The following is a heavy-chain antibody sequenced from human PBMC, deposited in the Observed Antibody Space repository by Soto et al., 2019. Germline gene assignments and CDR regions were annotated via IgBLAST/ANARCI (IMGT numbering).Heavy chain of an antibody. D-gene: IGHD2-15*01. CDR3: AGSRGFGFDF. Sequence: QVQLVQSGDELKKPGASVKVSCKASDYTFNSYGISWVRKAPGQGLEWMGWLSGDNGDIKYAQKFQGRVTMTTDNSTSTGYMALRSLSSDDTAVYFCAGSRGFGFDFWGQGTLVTVSS. CDR1: DYTFNSYG. CDR2: LSGDNGDI. J-gene: IGHJ4*02. V-gene: IGHV1-18*01.